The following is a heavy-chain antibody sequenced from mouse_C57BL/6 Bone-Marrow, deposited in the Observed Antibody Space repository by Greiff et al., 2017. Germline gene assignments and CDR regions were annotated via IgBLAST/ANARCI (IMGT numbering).Heavy chain of an antibody. J-gene: IGHJ2*01. CDR1: GYTFTSYW. Sequence: QVQLQQPGAELVKPGASVTMSCKASGYTFTSYWITWVKQRPGQGLEWIGDIYPGSGSTNYNEKFKSKATLTVDTSSSTAYMQLSSLTSEDSAVYYCARKAAWVRLFDYWGQGTTLTVSS. V-gene: IGHV1-55*01. CDR3: ARKAAWVRLFDY. CDR2: IYPGSGST. D-gene: IGHD4-1*01.